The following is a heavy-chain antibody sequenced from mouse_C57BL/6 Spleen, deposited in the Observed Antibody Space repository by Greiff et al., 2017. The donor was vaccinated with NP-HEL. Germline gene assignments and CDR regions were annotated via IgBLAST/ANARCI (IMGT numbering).Heavy chain of an antibody. D-gene: IGHD1-1*02. CDR3: ARCLFYGDIEY. Sequence: EVQLQQSGPELVKPGASVKISCKASGYTFTDYYMNWVKQSHGKSLEWIGDINPNNGGTSYNQKFKGKATLTVDKSSSTAYMELRSLTSEDSAVYYCARCLFYGDIEYGGQETSVTVFS. CDR2: INPNNGGT. V-gene: IGHV1-26*01. J-gene: IGHJ4*01. CDR1: GYTFTDYY.